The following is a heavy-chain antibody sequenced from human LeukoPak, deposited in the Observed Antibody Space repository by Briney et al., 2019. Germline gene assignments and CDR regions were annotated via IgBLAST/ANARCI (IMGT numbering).Heavy chain of an antibody. V-gene: IGHV1-2*02. Sequence: ASVKVSCTASGYTFTGYYMHWVRQAPGQGLEWMGWINPNSGGTNYAQKFQGRVTMTRDTSISTAYMELSRLRSDDTAVYYCARDLRVGVVVVLDAFDIWGQGTMVTVSS. CDR1: GYTFTGYY. J-gene: IGHJ3*02. CDR2: INPNSGGT. CDR3: ARDLRVGVVVVLDAFDI. D-gene: IGHD2-15*01.